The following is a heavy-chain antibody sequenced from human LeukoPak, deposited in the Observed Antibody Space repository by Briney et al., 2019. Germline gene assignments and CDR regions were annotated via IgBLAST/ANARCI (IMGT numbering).Heavy chain of an antibody. CDR2: SSSDGNNE. Sequence: PGGSLRLSCAASGFSFSNNPMHWVRQAPGRELEWVAVSSSDGNNEYYANSVKGRFTISRDNSKNTLYLQMDSLRPEDTAVYYCARGSATTLYYYYYMDVWGKGTTVTVSS. V-gene: IGHV3-30*01. D-gene: IGHD1-26*01. CDR3: ARGSATTLYYYYYMDV. CDR1: GFSFSNNP. J-gene: IGHJ6*03.